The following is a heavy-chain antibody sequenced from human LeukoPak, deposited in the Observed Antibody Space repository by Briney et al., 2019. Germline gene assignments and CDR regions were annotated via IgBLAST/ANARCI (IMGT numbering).Heavy chain of an antibody. J-gene: IGHJ6*02. CDR2: ICGNSAST. CDR3: ARGLRLYGMDV. V-gene: IGHV3-23*01. CDR1: GFTFSGYA. Sequence: GGSLRLSCAASGFTFSGYAMTWVRQAPGKGLEWVSVICGNSASTYYADSVKGRFTISRDNSKNTLYLQMNSLRAEDTAVYYCARGLRLYGMDVWGQGTTVTVSS.